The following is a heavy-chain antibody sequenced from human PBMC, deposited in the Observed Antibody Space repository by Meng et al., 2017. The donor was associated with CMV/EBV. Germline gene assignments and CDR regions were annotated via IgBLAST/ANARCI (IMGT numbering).Heavy chain of an antibody. J-gene: IGHJ4*02. CDR1: GFTFSSYA. CDR3: AKVSAAAYYFDY. V-gene: IGHV3-23*03. D-gene: IGHD6-13*01. CDR2: IYSGGNST. Sequence: GGSLRLSCAASGFTFSSYAMSWVRQAPGKGLEWVSVIYSGGNSTYYADSVKGRFTISRDNSKNTLYLQMNSLRAEDTAVYYCAKVSAAAYYFDYWGQGTLVTVSS.